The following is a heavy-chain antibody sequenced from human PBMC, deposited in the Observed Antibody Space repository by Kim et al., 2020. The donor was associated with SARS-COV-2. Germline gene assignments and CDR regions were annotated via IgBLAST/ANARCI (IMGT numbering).Heavy chain of an antibody. V-gene: IGHV3-23*01. D-gene: IGHD1-1*01. CDR2: VGSGGSST. J-gene: IGHJ3*01. CDR3: SKGITNSRYSAFDL. CDR1: GFIFSNYA. Sequence: GGSLRLSCAASGFIFSNYAMNWVRQAPGKGLEWVSSVGSGGSSTNYADSVKGRFTVSRDNSKNTLFLQLSSLTGEDTALYYSSKGITNSRYSAFDLWGQGTVVTTS.